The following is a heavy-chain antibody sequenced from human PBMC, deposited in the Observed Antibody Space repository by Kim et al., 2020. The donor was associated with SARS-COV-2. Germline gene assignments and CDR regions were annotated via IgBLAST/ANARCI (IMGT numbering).Heavy chain of an antibody. CDR3: ARDGIAAAGRGNNWFDP. J-gene: IGHJ5*02. D-gene: IGHD6-13*01. CDR2: INHSGST. CDR1: GGSFSGYY. V-gene: IGHV4-34*01. Sequence: SETLSLTCAVYGGSFSGYYWSWIRQPPGKGLEWIGEINHSGSTNYNPSLKSRVTISVDTSKNQFSLKLSSVTAADTAVYYCARDGIAAAGRGNNWFDPWGQGTLVTVSS.